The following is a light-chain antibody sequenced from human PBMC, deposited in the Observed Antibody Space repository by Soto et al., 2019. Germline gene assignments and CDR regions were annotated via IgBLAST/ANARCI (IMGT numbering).Light chain of an antibody. CDR2: DVS. CDR1: SSDVGGYNY. CDR3: RSYTSSSTVV. V-gene: IGLV2-14*01. Sequence: QSVLTQPASVSGSPGQSITISCTRTSSDVGGYNYVSWYQQHPGKAPKLMIYDVSNRPSGVSNRFSGSKSGNTASLTISGLQAEDEADYYCRSYTSSSTVVFGGGTKLTVL. J-gene: IGLJ2*01.